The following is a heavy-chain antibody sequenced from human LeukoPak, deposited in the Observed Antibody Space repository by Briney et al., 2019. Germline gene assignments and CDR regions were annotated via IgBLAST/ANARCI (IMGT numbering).Heavy chain of an antibody. CDR2: IYYSGST. CDR1: GGSISSSSYY. D-gene: IGHD6-19*01. V-gene: IGHV4-39*01. J-gene: IGHJ6*03. CDR3: ARLSGSYYMDV. Sequence: TSETLSLTCTVSGGSISSSSYYWGWIRQPPGKGLEWIGSIYYSGSTYYNPSLKSRVTISVDTFKNQFSLKLSSVTAADTAVYYCARLSGSYYMDVWGKGTTVTISS.